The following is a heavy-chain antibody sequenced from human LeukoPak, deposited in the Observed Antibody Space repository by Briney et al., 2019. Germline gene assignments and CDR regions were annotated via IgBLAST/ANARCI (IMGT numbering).Heavy chain of an antibody. V-gene: IGHV3-7*04. J-gene: IGHJ6*02. D-gene: IGHD6-13*01. CDR1: GFTFSTYW. Sequence: GGSLRLSCAASGFTFSTYWMNWVRQAPGKGLEWVANIKQDGSEKYYVDSAKGRFTISRDNAKNSLFLQMGNLRAEDSAVYYCARGLIAAAGTGYYYYHAMDVWGQGTTVTVSS. CDR2: IKQDGSEK. CDR3: ARGLIAAAGTGYYYYHAMDV.